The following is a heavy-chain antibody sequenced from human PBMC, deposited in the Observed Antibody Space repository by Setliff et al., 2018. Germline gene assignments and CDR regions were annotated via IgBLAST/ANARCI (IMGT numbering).Heavy chain of an antibody. Sequence: GGSLRLSCAASGFTFDDYAMHWVRQAPGKGLEWVSLISWDGGSTYYADSVKGRFTISRDNNKNSLYLQMNSLRAEDTALYYCAKDSVAVAGTDFYYYYGMDVWGQGTTVTVS. CDR1: GFTFDDYA. CDR2: ISWDGGST. CDR3: AKDSVAVAGTDFYYYYGMDV. V-gene: IGHV3-43D*04. J-gene: IGHJ6*02. D-gene: IGHD6-19*01.